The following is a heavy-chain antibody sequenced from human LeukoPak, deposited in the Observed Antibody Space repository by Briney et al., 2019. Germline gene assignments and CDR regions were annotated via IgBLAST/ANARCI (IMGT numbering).Heavy chain of an antibody. CDR2: IWYDGSNK. J-gene: IGHJ4*02. D-gene: IGHD3-22*01. V-gene: IGHV3-33*01. CDR3: AREISGDDSSGTFDY. CDR1: GFTFSSYG. Sequence: GGSLRLSCAASGFTFSSYGMHWVRQAPGKGLEWVAVIWYDGSNKYYTDSVKGRFTISRDNSKNTLYLQMNSLRAEDTAVYYCAREISGDDSSGTFDYWGQGTLVTVSS.